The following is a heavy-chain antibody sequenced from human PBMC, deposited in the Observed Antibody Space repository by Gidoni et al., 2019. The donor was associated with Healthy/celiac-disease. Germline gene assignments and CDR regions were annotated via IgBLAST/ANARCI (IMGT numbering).Heavy chain of an antibody. CDR2: IIPIVGTA. D-gene: IGHD1-26*01. J-gene: IGHJ5*02. CDR1: GGTFSSYA. CDR3: ADSRYSGSDASWFDP. Sequence: QVQLVQSGAEVKTPGSSVKVSCKASGGTFSSYAISWVRQAPGQGLEWMGGIIPIVGTANYAQKFQGRVTITADESTSTAYMELSSLRSEDTAVYYCADSRYSGSDASWFDPWGQGTLVTVSS. V-gene: IGHV1-69*01.